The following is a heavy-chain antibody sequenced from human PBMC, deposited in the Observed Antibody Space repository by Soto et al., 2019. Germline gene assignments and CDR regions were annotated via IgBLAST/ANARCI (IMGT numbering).Heavy chain of an antibody. CDR2: IIPISGAV. V-gene: IGHV1-69*13. CDR3: ARGGSSWSAEYYEH. D-gene: IGHD6-13*01. J-gene: IGHJ1*01. Sequence: SVKVSCKASGGTFTNYAINWVRQAPGQGLEWMGGIIPISGAVNYAQKFQGRVTITADESTSTVYMALSSLRSDDTAVYYCARGGSSWSAEYYEHWGQGTLVTVSS. CDR1: GGTFTNYA.